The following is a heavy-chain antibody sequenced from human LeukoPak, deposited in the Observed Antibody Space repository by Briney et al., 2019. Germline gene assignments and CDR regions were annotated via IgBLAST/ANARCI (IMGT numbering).Heavy chain of an antibody. Sequence: PGESLRLSCVASGFTFDTFAMSWVRQAPGKGLEWVSAISGSGGSTYYADSVKGRFTISRDNSKNTLYLQMNSLRAEDTAVYYCAKDSRDRLLWFGGRAEFDPWGQGTLVTVSS. CDR1: GFTFDTFA. V-gene: IGHV3-23*01. CDR2: ISGSGGST. J-gene: IGHJ5*02. CDR3: AKDSRDRLLWFGGRAEFDP. D-gene: IGHD3-10*01.